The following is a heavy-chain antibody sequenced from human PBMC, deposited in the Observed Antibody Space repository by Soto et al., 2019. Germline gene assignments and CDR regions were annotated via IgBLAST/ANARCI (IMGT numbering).Heavy chain of an antibody. CDR2: IYHSGAT. CDR1: RGSISSYY. Sequence: PSETLSLTCTVSRGSISSYYWNWIRQSPGKGPEWIGYIYHSGATNYNPSLKSRVTISVDTSKNQFSLKLSSVTASDTAVYYCASTPDNYDFWSGPHFDNWALGTLVTVSS. CDR3: ASTPDNYDFWSGPHFDN. J-gene: IGHJ4*02. D-gene: IGHD3-3*01. V-gene: IGHV4-59*08.